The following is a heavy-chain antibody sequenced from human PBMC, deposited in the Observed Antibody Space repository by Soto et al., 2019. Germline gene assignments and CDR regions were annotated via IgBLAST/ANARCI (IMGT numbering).Heavy chain of an antibody. D-gene: IGHD2-2*02. J-gene: IGHJ4*02. Sequence: QVQLVQSGAEVKKPGASVKVSCKASGYTFTSYAMHWVRQAPGQRLEWMGWINAGNGNTKYSQKFQGRVTITRDTSASTSYMELSSLRSEDTAVYYCAKSPTVPAAIAYWGQGTLVTVSS. V-gene: IGHV1-3*01. CDR3: AKSPTVPAAIAY. CDR2: INAGNGNT. CDR1: GYTFTSYA.